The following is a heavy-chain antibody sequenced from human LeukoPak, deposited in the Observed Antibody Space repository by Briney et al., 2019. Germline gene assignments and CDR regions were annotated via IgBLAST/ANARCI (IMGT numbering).Heavy chain of an antibody. D-gene: IGHD2-15*01. CDR3: ARDCIGCHGFDY. CDR2: VSAYADDT. CDR1: GYTFTSYG. V-gene: IGHV1-18*01. Sequence: ASVKVSCKASGYTFTSYGISWVRQAPGQGLEWMGWVSAYADDTNYVQKFQGRITMTTDTSTITAYVELRSLRSDDTAVYYCARDCIGCHGFDYWGQGTLVTVSS. J-gene: IGHJ4*02.